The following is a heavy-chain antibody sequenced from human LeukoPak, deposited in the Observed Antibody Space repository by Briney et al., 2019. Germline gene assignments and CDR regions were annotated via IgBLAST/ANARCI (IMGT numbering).Heavy chain of an antibody. Sequence: PGGSLRLSCAASGFTFSSYSMNWVRQAPGKGLEWVSSISSSSYIYYADSVKGRLTISRDNAKNSLYLQMNSLRAEDTAVYYCARDGGDDSSGYYYGYWGQGTLVTVSS. CDR2: ISSSSYI. V-gene: IGHV3-21*01. J-gene: IGHJ4*02. CDR1: GFTFSSYS. D-gene: IGHD3-22*01. CDR3: ARDGGDDSSGYYYGY.